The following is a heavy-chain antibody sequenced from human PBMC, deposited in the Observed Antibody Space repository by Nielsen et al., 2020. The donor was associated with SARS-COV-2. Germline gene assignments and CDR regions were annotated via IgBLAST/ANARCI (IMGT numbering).Heavy chain of an antibody. CDR1: GYTFTSHTFTKYY. Sequence: ASVKVSCKASGYTFTSHTFTKYYIHWVRQAPGQGLEWMGWISVLHGNTNYAQNLQGRVTMTTDTSTTTAYMELRNLRSDDTAVYYCARVDPYGDFDYWGQGTLVTVSS. V-gene: IGHV1-18*04. CDR2: ISVLHGNT. J-gene: IGHJ4*01. CDR3: ARVDPYGDFDY. D-gene: IGHD4-17*01.